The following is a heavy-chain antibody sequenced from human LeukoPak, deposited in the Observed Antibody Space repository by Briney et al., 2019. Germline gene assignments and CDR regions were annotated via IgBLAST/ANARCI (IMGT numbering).Heavy chain of an antibody. V-gene: IGHV3-7*01. CDR2: IKEDGSEK. CDR1: GFTVSSNY. D-gene: IGHD3-22*01. J-gene: IGHJ4*02. Sequence: GGSLRLSCAASGFTVSSNYMSWVRQAPGKGLEWVANIKEDGSEKYYGDSVKGRFTISRDNAKNSLCLEMNSLRVEDTAVYYCARDSSGYQWGQGTLVTVSS. CDR3: ARDSSGYQ.